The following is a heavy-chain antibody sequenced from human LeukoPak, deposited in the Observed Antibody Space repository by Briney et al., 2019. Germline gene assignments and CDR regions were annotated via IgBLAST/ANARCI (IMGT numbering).Heavy chain of an antibody. J-gene: IGHJ4*02. D-gene: IGHD4-17*01. CDR3: AGYGDYEGYFDY. Sequence: SEALSLTCAVYGGSFSGYYWSWIRQPPGKGLEWIGGINHSGSTNYNPSLKSRVTISVDTSKNQFSLKLSSVTAADTAVYYCAGYGDYEGYFDYWGQGTLVTVSS. V-gene: IGHV4-34*01. CDR1: GGSFSGYY. CDR2: INHSGST.